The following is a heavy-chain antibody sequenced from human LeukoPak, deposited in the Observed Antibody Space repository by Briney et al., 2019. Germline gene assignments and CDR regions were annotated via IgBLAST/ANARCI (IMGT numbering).Heavy chain of an antibody. CDR1: GFTFSSYA. CDR3: AKSPPITYGDYVLDFDY. CDR2: ISGSGGST. J-gene: IGHJ4*02. D-gene: IGHD4-17*01. V-gene: IGHV3-23*01. Sequence: GGSLRLSCAASGFTFSSYAMTWVRQAPGKGLEWVSAISGSGGSTYYADSVKGRFTISRDNSKNTLYLQMNSLRAEDTAVYYCAKSPPITYGDYVLDFDYWGQGTLVTVSS.